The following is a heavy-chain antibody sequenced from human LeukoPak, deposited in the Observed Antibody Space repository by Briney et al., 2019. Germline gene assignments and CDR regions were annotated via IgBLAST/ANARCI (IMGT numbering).Heavy chain of an antibody. J-gene: IGHJ6*03. D-gene: IGHD5-18*01. Sequence: ASVKVSCKTSGFTFTGHYMHWLRQAPGQGLEWMGWINANTGVTHYAVKFQGRVTITRNTSISTAYMELSSLRSEDTAVYYCARSGYSYGYYYYYYMDVWGKGTTVTVSS. CDR3: ARSGYSYGYYYYYYMDV. V-gene: IGHV1-2*02. CDR2: INANTGVT. CDR1: GFTFTGHY.